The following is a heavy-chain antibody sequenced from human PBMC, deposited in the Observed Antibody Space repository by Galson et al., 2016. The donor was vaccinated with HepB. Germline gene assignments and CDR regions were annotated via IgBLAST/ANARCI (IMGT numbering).Heavy chain of an antibody. CDR3: ARGGDYCGIPSNWFDL. CDR1: GDSVSRHGAS. D-gene: IGHD3-10*01. CDR2: TFFRSKWYH. V-gene: IGHV6-1*01. Sequence: CAIPGDSVSRHGASWNWIRQSPSRGLEWLGRTFFRSKWYHNYSPSMKSRITLNQHTSKGHISLVMRSVTPEDTAVYYCARGGDYCGIPSNWFDLWGQGTPVTVSS. J-gene: IGHJ5*02.